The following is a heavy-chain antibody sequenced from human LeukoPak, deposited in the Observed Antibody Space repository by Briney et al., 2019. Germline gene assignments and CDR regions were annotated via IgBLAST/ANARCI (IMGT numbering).Heavy chain of an antibody. Sequence: GGSLRLSCAASGFDFSRYMMDWVRHAPGKGLEWVASISSSSSNIYYADSVKGRFSISRDNAKNSLYLQMESLRVEDTSLYYCARDHSRVRAPSLDYWGQGALVTVSS. V-gene: IGHV3-21*01. CDR1: GFDFSRYM. CDR2: ISSSSSNI. D-gene: IGHD1-26*01. CDR3: ARDHSRVRAPSLDY. J-gene: IGHJ4*02.